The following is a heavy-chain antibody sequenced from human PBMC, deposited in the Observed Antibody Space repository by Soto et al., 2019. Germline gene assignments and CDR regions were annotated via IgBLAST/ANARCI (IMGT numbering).Heavy chain of an antibody. CDR1: GFTFSSYG. CDR2: ISYDGSNK. CDR3: AIPAPVRGNKYPPFDY. J-gene: IGHJ4*02. V-gene: IGHV3-30*03. Sequence: QVQLVESGGGVVQPGRSLRLSCAASGFTFSSYGMHWVRQAPGKGLEWVAVISYDGSNKYYADSVKGRFTISRDNSKNTLYLQMNSLRAEDTAVYYCAIPAPVRGNKYPPFDYWGQRTLVTVSS. D-gene: IGHD5-18*01.